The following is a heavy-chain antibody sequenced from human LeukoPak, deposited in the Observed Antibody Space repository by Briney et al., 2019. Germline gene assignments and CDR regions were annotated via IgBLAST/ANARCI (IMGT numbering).Heavy chain of an antibody. V-gene: IGHV1-46*01. CDR1: GHSFTGYY. CDR3: ASLYRIAVAGREDNWFDP. Sequence: GASVKVSCKASGHSFTGYYMHWVRQAPGQGLEWMGIINPSGGSTSYAQKFQGRVTMTTDTSTSTAYMELRSLRSDDTAVYYCASLYRIAVAGREDNWFDPWGQGTLVTVSS. D-gene: IGHD6-19*01. CDR2: INPSGGST. J-gene: IGHJ5*02.